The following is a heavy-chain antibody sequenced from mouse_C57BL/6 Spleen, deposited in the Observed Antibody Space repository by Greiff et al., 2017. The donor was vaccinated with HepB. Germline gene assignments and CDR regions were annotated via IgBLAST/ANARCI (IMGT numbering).Heavy chain of an antibody. CDR1: GYSITSGYY. J-gene: IGHJ1*03. D-gene: IGHD2-3*01. V-gene: IGHV3-6*01. CDR3: ARGDGYYG. CDR2: ISYDGSN. Sequence: DVQLQESGPGLVKPSQSLSLTCSVTGYSITSGYYWNWIRQFPGNKLEWMGYISYDGSNNYNPSLKNRISITRDTSKNQFFLKLNSVTTEDTATYYCARGDGYYGWGTGTTVTVSS.